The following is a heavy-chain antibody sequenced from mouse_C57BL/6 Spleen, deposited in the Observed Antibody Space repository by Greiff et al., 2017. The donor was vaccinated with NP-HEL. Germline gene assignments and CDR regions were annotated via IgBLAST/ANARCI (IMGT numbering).Heavy chain of an antibody. D-gene: IGHD1-1*01. J-gene: IGHJ2*01. CDR3: AIFITTVVGGYFDY. V-gene: IGHV1-26*01. Sequence: EVQLQQSGPELVKPGASVKISCKASGYTFTDYYMNWVKQSHGKSLEWIGDINPNNGGTSYNQKFKGKATLTVDKSSSTAYMELRSLTSEDSAVYYCAIFITTVVGGYFDYWGQGTTLTVSS. CDR2: INPNNGGT. CDR1: GYTFTDYY.